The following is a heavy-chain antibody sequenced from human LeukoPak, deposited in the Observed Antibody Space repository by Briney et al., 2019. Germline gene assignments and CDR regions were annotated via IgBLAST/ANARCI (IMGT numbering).Heavy chain of an antibody. J-gene: IGHJ3*02. CDR2: ISSNGGNT. CDR3: ARLPVDAFDI. Sequence: PGGSLRLSCAASGLRLSDLHMDWVRQAPGKGLEHVSAISSNGGNTHYANSVKGRFTISRDNSKNTLYLQMGSLRAEDMAVYYCARLPVDAFDIWGQGTMVTVSS. V-gene: IGHV3-64*01. CDR1: GLRLSDLH. D-gene: IGHD1-14*01.